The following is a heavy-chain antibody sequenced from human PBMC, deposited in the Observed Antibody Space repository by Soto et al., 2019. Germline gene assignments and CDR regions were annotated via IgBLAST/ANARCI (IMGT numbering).Heavy chain of an antibody. V-gene: IGHV4-39*01. D-gene: IGHD3-3*01. Sequence: NPSETLSLTCTVSGGSISSSSYYWGWIRQPPGKGLEWIGSIYYSGSTYYNPSLKSRVTISVDTSKNQFSLKLSSVTAADTAVYYCEREWLLYYFDYWGQGTLVTVSS. CDR3: EREWLLYYFDY. CDR1: GGSISSSSYY. CDR2: IYYSGST. J-gene: IGHJ4*02.